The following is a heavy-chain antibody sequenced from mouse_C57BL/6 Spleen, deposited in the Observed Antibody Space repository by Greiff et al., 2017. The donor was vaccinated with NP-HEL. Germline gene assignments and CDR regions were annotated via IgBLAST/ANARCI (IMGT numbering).Heavy chain of an antibody. CDR2: IYWDDAK. J-gene: IGHJ1*03. CDR1: GFSLSTSGMG. D-gene: IGHD1-1*01. V-gene: IGHV8-12*01. Sequence: QVTLKVCGPGILQSSQTLSLTCSFSGFSLSTSGMGVSWIRQPSGKGLEWLAHIYWDDAKRYNPSLESRLPISKDTSRNPVYLKITSVDTADTATYYCARRITVVAHWYLEVWGTGTTVTVSS. CDR3: ARRITVVAHWYLEV.